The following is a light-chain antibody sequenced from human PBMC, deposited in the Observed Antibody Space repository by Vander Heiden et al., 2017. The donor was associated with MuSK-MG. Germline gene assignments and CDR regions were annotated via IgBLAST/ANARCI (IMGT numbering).Light chain of an antibody. CDR2: AAS. J-gene: IGKJ5*01. CDR1: QGISSW. Sequence: IHLPQSPSSLSASVGDTVTLARRASQGISSWLAWYQQKPGKAPKLMIYAASSLQSGVPSRFSESGSGTDFTLTISSLQPEDFAGYYCQQANSFPHTFGQGTRLEIK. CDR3: QQANSFPHT. V-gene: IGKV1D-12*01.